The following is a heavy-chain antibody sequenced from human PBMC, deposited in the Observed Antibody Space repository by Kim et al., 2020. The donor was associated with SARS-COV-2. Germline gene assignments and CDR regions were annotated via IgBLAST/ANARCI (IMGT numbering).Heavy chain of an antibody. Sequence: GESLKISCKGSGYSFTSYWISWVRQMPGKGLEWMGRIDPSDSYTNYSPSFQGHVTISADKSISTAYLQWSSLKASDTAMYYCASCGGSYLAAMEAYGMDVWGQGTTVTVSS. CDR3: ASCGGSYLAAMEAYGMDV. V-gene: IGHV5-10-1*01. D-gene: IGHD1-26*01. CDR2: IDPSDSYT. J-gene: IGHJ6*02. CDR1: GYSFTSYW.